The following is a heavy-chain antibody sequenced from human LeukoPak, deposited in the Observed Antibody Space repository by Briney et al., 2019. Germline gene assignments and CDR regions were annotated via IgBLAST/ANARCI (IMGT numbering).Heavy chain of an antibody. CDR2: ISATSALI. CDR1: GFTFSDYT. D-gene: IGHD1-26*01. V-gene: IGHV3-21*01. CDR3: ARDGT. Sequence: GGSLRLSCATSGFTFSDYTMNWVRQAPGKGLEWVSFISATSALIYYGDSVRGRFTISRDNAKNSLYLQMNSLRVEGTAVYYCARDGTWGSGTLVTVSS. J-gene: IGHJ5*02.